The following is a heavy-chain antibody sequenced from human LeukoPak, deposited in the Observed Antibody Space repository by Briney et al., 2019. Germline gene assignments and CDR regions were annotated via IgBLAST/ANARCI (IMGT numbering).Heavy chain of an antibody. CDR2: IVSSTSST. CDR1: GFTFSRYS. CDR3: ARYGGNAFDV. Sequence: PGGSLRLSCAASGFTFSRYSMNWVRQAPGKGLEWVASIVSSTSSTSYADSVKGRFTISTDDAKNSLYVQMNSLGAEDTALYYCARYGGNAFDVWGQGTMVTVSS. J-gene: IGHJ3*01. V-gene: IGHV3-21*01. D-gene: IGHD4/OR15-4a*01.